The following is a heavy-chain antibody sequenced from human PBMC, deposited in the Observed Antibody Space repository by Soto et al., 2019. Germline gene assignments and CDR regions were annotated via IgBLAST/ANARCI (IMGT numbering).Heavy chain of an antibody. CDR1: GYTFTSYG. Sequence: ASVKVSCKASGYTFTSYGISWVRQAPGQGLEWMGWISAYNGNTNYAQKLQGRVTMTTDTSTSTAYMELRSLRSDDTAVYYCARNRHCSSTSCYTSLDYWGQGTLVTVSS. D-gene: IGHD2-2*02. V-gene: IGHV1-18*01. CDR3: ARNRHCSSTSCYTSLDY. J-gene: IGHJ4*02. CDR2: ISAYNGNT.